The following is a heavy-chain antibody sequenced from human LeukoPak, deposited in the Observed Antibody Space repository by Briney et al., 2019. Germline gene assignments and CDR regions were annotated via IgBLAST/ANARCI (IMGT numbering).Heavy chain of an antibody. CDR3: ARDKRSRNYYSMDV. V-gene: IGHV1-2*02. J-gene: IGHJ6*02. CDR2: INPNSGGT. D-gene: IGHD1-14*01. Sequence: ASVKVSCKASGYTFTGYYMHWVRQAPGQGLEWMGWINPNSGGTNYAQKFQGRVTMTRDTSISTAYMELSRLRSDDTAVYYCARDKRSRNYYSMDVWGQGTTVTVSS. CDR1: GYTFTGYY.